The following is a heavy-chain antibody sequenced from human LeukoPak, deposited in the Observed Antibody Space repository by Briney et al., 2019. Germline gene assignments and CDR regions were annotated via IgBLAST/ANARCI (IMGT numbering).Heavy chain of an antibody. V-gene: IGHV3-23*01. D-gene: IGHD3-16*01. Sequence: GGSLRLSCAVSGFMFSSCAMNWVRQAPGKGLEWVSAISASGGATYYADSVKGRFSVSRDTSKNTLYLQMNSLRAEDTAEYYCAKSSHDDYYFDYWGQGTLVTVSS. CDR3: AKSSHDDYYFDY. J-gene: IGHJ4*02. CDR1: GFMFSSCA. CDR2: ISASGGAT.